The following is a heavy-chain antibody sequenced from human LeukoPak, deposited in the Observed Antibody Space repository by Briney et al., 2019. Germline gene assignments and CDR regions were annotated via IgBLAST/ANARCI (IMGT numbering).Heavy chain of an antibody. CDR2: ISSSSSYI. V-gene: IGHV3-21*01. J-gene: IGHJ6*02. D-gene: IGHD6-13*01. Sequence: PGGSLRLSCAASGFTFSSYSMNWVRQAPGKGLEWVSSISSSSSYIYYADSVKGRFTISRDNAKNSLYLQMNSLRAEGTAVYYCARENGQQLAGMDVWGQGTTVTVSS. CDR1: GFTFSSYS. CDR3: ARENGQQLAGMDV.